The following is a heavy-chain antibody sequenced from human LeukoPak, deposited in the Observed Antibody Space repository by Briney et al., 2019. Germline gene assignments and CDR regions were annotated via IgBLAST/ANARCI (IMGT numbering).Heavy chain of an antibody. V-gene: IGHV3-21*01. Sequence: SGGSLRLSCAASGFTFSSYSMNWVRQAPGKGLEWVSSISSSSSYIYYADSVKGRFTISRDNAKNSLYLQMNSLRAEDTAVYYCARDRFTMIATRPAFDIWGQGTMVTVSS. CDR1: GFTFSSYS. J-gene: IGHJ3*02. D-gene: IGHD3-22*01. CDR3: ARDRFTMIATRPAFDI. CDR2: ISSSSSYI.